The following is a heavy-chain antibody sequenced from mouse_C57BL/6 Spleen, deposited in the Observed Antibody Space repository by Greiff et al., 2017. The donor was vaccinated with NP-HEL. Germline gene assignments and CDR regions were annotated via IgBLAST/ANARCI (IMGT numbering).Heavy chain of an antibody. CDR1: GYAFSSYW. V-gene: IGHV1-80*01. Sequence: QVQLQESGAELVKPGASVKISCKASGYAFSSYWMNWVKQRPGKGLEWIGQIYPGDGDTNYNGKFKGKATLTADKSSSTAYMQLSSLTSEDSAVYFWARKEAYWGGGFAYWGQGTRVTVSA. J-gene: IGHJ3*01. CDR2: IYPGDGDT. D-gene: IGHD4-1*01. CDR3: ARKEAYWGGGFAY.